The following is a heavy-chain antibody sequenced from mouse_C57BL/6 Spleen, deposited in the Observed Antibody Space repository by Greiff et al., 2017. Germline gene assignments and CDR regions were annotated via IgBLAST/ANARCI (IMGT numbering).Heavy chain of an antibody. J-gene: IGHJ4*01. CDR3: ARSGSNYAMDY. Sequence: EVQLQQSGPELVKPWASVKISCKASGYSFTGYYMNWVKQSPEKSLEWIGEINPSTGGTTYNQKFKAKATLTVDKSSSTAYMQLKSLTSEDSAVYYCARSGSNYAMDYWGQGTSVTVSS. CDR1: GYSFTGYY. V-gene: IGHV1-42*01. CDR2: INPSTGGT. D-gene: IGHD5-1*01.